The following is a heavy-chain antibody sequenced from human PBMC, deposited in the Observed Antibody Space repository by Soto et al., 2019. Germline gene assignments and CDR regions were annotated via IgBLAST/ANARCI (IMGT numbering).Heavy chain of an antibody. Sequence: QVQLQESGPGLVKPSGTLSLTCAVSGGSISSSNWWSWVRQPPGKGLEWIGEIYHSGSTNYNPSLKSRLTTSVDKSKNQSSLKLSSVTAADTAVYYCARALPIKSSCAFDIWGQGTMVTVSS. V-gene: IGHV4-4*02. J-gene: IGHJ3*02. CDR1: GGSISSSNW. CDR3: ARALPIKSSCAFDI. CDR2: IYHSGST. D-gene: IGHD3-10*01.